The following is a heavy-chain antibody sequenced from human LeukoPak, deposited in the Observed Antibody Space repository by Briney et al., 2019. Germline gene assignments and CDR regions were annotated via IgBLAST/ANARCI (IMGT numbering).Heavy chain of an antibody. CDR2: IKQDGSEK. J-gene: IGHJ1*01. CDR1: GFTFSNYW. Sequence: PGGSLRLSCAASGFTFSNYWMSWVRQAPGKGLECVANIKQDGSEKYYVDSVKGRFTISRDNAKNSLYLQMNSLRAEDTAVYYCARDLRRGTFQHWGQGTLVTVSS. V-gene: IGHV3-7*01. CDR3: ARDLRRGTFQH.